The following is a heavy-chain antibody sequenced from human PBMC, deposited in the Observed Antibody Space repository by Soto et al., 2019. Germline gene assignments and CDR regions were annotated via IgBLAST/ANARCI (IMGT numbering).Heavy chain of an antibody. CDR1: GYTFTTYA. Sequence: QVQLVLSGAEVKKPGASVKVSCKAPGYTFTTYAMHWVRQAPGQRLEWMGWINTANGNTKYSQKIQGRVTITRDTSASTAYMELSSLKSEDTAVFYCARDLGNPYYFNYWGQGTLVTVSS. CDR3: ARDLGNPYYFNY. CDR2: INTANGNT. J-gene: IGHJ4*02. V-gene: IGHV1-3*04. D-gene: IGHD3-16*01.